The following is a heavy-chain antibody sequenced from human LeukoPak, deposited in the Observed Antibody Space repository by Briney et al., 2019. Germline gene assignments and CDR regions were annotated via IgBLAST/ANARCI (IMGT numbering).Heavy chain of an antibody. V-gene: IGHV1-69*05. J-gene: IGHJ4*02. CDR2: IIPIFGTA. Sequence: SVKVSCKASGGTFSSYAISWVRQAPGQGLEWMGRIIPIFGTANYAQKFQGRVTITTDESTSTAYMELSSLRSEDTAVYYCAKDRGLRHYDYWGQGTLVTVSS. CDR3: AKDRGLRHYDY. CDR1: GGTFSSYA. D-gene: IGHD3-10*01.